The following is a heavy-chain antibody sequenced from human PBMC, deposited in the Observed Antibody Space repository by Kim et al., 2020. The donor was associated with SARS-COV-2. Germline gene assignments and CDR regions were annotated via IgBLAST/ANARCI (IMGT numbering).Heavy chain of an antibody. Sequence: LKSRVTISVDTSKNQFSLKLSSVTAADTAVYYCARRSVFGSGSLGRYFDLWGRGTLVTVSS. CDR3: ARRSVFGSGSLGRYFDL. V-gene: IGHV4-39*01. J-gene: IGHJ2*01. D-gene: IGHD3-10*01.